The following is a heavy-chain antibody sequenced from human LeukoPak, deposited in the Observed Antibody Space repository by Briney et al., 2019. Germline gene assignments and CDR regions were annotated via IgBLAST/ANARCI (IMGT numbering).Heavy chain of an antibody. Sequence: GGSLRLSCAAFEFTFSNYDMHWVRQAPGKGLEWVAVISYDGSNKYYADSVKGRFTISRDNSKNTLYLQMNSLRAEDTAVYYCANAQIFYYDSSGYTSEYWGQGTLVTVSS. D-gene: IGHD3-22*01. CDR3: ANAQIFYYDSSGYTSEY. CDR2: ISYDGSNK. CDR1: EFTFSNYD. V-gene: IGHV3-30-3*02. J-gene: IGHJ4*02.